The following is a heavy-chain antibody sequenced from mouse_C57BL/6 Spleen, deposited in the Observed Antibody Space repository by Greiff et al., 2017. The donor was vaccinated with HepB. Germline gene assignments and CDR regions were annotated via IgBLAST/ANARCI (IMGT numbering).Heavy chain of an antibody. CDR1: GYTFTSYW. D-gene: IGHD1-1*01. CDR2: IDPSDSYT. Sequence: QVQLQQPGAELVMPGASVKLSCKASGYTFTSYWMHWVKQRPGQGLEWIGEIDPSDSYTNYNQKFKGKSTLTVDKSSSTAYMQLSSLTSGDSAVYYCGSGYYGSSRDYYAMDYWGQGTSVTVSS. V-gene: IGHV1-69*01. J-gene: IGHJ4*01. CDR3: GSGYYGSSRDYYAMDY.